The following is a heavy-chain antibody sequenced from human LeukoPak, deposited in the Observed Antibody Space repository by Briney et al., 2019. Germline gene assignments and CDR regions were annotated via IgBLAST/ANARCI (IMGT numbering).Heavy chain of an antibody. J-gene: IGHJ4*02. CDR1: GGSISSYY. CDR3: ARLVWFGEFRYFVY. CDR2: IYYSGST. V-gene: IGHV4-59*08. D-gene: IGHD3-10*01. Sequence: SETLSLTCTVSGGSISSYYWSWIRQPPGKGLEWIGYIYYSGSTNYNPSLKSRVTISVDTSKNQFSLKLSSVTAADTAVYYCARLVWFGEFRYFVYWGQGTLVTVSS.